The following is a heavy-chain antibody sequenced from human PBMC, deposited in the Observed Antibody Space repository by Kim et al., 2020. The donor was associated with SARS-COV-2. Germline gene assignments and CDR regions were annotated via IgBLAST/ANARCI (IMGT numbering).Heavy chain of an antibody. Sequence: ASVKVSCKASGYTLTNYVMHWVRQAPGQMPEWMGWISAGNANTKYSQEFQGRVTITRDTSASTVYMELSSLRSEDTAVYYCATNPRTGSANLFDNWGQGTLVTVSS. CDR3: ATNPRTGSANLFDN. J-gene: IGHJ4*02. CDR1: GYTLTNYV. V-gene: IGHV1-3*01. D-gene: IGHD1-1*01. CDR2: ISAGNANT.